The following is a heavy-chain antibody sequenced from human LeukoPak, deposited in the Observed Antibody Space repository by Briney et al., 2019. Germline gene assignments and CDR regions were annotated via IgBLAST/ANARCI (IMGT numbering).Heavy chain of an antibody. CDR2: MNPNSGNT. J-gene: IGHJ6*03. CDR1: GYTFTSYD. Sequence: ASMKVSCKASGYTFTSYDINWVRQATGQGLEWMGWMNPNSGNTGYAQKFQGRVTMTRNTSISTAYMELSSLRSEDTAVYYCARSYYYYYYMDVWGKGTTVTISS. V-gene: IGHV1-8*01. D-gene: IGHD2-21*01. CDR3: ARSYYYYYYMDV.